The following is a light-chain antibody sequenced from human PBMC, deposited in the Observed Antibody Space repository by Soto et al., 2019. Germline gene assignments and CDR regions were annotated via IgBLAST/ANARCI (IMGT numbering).Light chain of an antibody. CDR3: QQYHSSPRT. CDR2: EAS. Sequence: DIQMTQSPSTLSASVGDRVTITCRASQSISSWLPWYRQKPGQAPQLLIYEASTLQRGVPSRFSGSGSGTEFTLTISGLQRDDFATYYCQQYHSSPRTFGGGTKMEVK. CDR1: QSISSW. V-gene: IGKV1-5*01. J-gene: IGKJ4*02.